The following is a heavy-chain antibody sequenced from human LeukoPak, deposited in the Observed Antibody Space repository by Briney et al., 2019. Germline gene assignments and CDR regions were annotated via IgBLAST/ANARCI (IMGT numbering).Heavy chain of an antibody. CDR2: ITGSGGST. CDR1: GFTFINYA. V-gene: IGHV3-23*01. D-gene: IGHD6-13*01. CDR3: AKRSGYSSSWYLDYFDY. J-gene: IGHJ4*02. Sequence: PGGSLRLSCAASGFTFINYAMSWVRQAPGKGLEWVSTITGSGGSTNYADSVKGRFTISRDKSKNTLYLQMNSLRAEDTAVYYCAKRSGYSSSWYLDYFDYWGQGTLVTVSS.